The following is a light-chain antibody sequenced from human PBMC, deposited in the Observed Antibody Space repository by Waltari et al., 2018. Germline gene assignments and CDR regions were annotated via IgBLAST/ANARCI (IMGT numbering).Light chain of an antibody. Sequence: ELVMTQSPGTPSVSPGEKATLSCTASQSVSSNLAWYQQKPGQSPRLLIYGASTRATGIPARFSGSGSGTDFTLTISSLQSEDFAVYYCQHSDTFGQGTKLEIK. CDR1: QSVSSN. CDR2: GAS. CDR3: QHSDT. J-gene: IGKJ2*01. V-gene: IGKV3-15*01.